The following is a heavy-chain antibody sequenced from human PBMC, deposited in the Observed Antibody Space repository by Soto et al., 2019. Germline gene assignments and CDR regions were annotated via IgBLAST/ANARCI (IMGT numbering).Heavy chain of an antibody. J-gene: IGHJ5*02. Sequence: ASVKVSCKASGYTFTSYAMNWVRQAPGQGLEWMGWINTNTGNPTYAQGFTGRFVFSLDTSVSTAYLQICSLKAEDTAVYYCAREGSRSGYYNGDWFAPWGQGTLVTVSS. D-gene: IGHD3-22*01. CDR2: INTNTGNP. CDR3: AREGSRSGYYNGDWFAP. V-gene: IGHV7-4-1*01. CDR1: GYTFTSYA.